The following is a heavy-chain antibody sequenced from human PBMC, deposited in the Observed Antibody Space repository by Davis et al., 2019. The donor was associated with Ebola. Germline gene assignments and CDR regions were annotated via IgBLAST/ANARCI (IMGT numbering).Heavy chain of an antibody. CDR3: TIDLEWVLHRPY. D-gene: IGHD3-22*01. V-gene: IGHV3-15*07. Sequence: GESLKISCAASGFTFSNAWMNWVRQAPGKGLEWVGRIKSKTDGGTTDYAAPVKGRFTISRDDSKNTLYLQMNSLKTENTAVYYCTIDLEWVLHRPYWGQGTLVTVSS. J-gene: IGHJ4*02. CDR2: IKSKTDGGTT. CDR1: GFTFSNAW.